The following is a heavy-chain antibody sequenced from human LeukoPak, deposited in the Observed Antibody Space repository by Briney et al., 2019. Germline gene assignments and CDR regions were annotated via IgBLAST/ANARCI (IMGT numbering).Heavy chain of an antibody. V-gene: IGHV1-2*02. CDR1: GYTFTGYY. J-gene: IGHJ3*02. CDR2: INPNSGGT. CDR3: ARSLAADTSHDAFGI. Sequence: GASVTVSCKASGYTFTGYYMHWVRQAPGQGVEWMGWINPNSGGTNYAQKFQGRVTMTRDTSISTAYMELSRLRSDGTAVYYCARSLAADTSHDAFGIWGQGAMVTVSS. D-gene: IGHD2-2*02.